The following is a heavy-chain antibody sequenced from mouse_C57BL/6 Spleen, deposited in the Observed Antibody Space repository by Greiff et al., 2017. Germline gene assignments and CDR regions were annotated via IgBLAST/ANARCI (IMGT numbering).Heavy chain of an antibody. D-gene: IGHD2-4*01. CDR3: ARGDYDYEGWYFDV. J-gene: IGHJ1*03. CDR2: IYPRSGNT. CDR1: GYTFTSYG. V-gene: IGHV1-81*01. Sequence: VKLQESGAELARPGASVKLSCKASGYTFTSYGISWVKQRTGQGLEWIGEIYPRSGNTYYNEKFKGKATLTADKSSSTAYMELRSLTSEDSAVYFCARGDYDYEGWYFDVWGTGTTVTVSS.